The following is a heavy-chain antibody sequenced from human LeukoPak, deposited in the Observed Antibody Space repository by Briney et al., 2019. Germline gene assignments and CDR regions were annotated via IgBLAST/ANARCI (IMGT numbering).Heavy chain of an antibody. CDR2: IYHSGST. Sequence: SGTLSLTCGVSGGSISSSNWWSWVRQPPGKGLEWIGEIYHSGSTNCNPSLKSRVIISVDKSKNQFSLKLYSVTAADTAVYYCARREGELRYFDWLTPRDWGQGTLVTVSS. V-gene: IGHV4-4*02. J-gene: IGHJ4*02. CDR3: ARREGELRYFDWLTPRD. D-gene: IGHD3-9*01. CDR1: GGSISSSNW.